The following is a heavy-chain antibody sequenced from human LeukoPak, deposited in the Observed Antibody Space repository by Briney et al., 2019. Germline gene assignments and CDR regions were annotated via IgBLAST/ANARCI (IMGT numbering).Heavy chain of an antibody. Sequence: PGRSLRLPCAASGFTFDDYAMHWVRQAPGKGLEWVSGISWNSGSIGYADSVKGRFTISRDNAKNSLYLQMNSLRAEDMALYYCAKDRGIAVAGTADYWGQGTLVTVSS. CDR2: ISWNSGSI. D-gene: IGHD6-19*01. V-gene: IGHV3-9*03. J-gene: IGHJ4*02. CDR3: AKDRGIAVAGTADY. CDR1: GFTFDDYA.